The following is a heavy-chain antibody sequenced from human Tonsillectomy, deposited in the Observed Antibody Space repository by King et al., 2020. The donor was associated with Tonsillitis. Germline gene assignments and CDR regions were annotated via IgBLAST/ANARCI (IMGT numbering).Heavy chain of an antibody. CDR1: GFTFGAYA. J-gene: IGHJ4*02. CDR2: TSGDGGSK. V-gene: IGHV3-43*02. Sequence: VQLVESGGGVVQPGGSRRLSCADSGFTFGAYAMHCVLQAPWEGLEWVSLTSGDGGSKNYADSVKGRFTISSANSKNSLFLQMNNRRSEDTALYYCAKDWGSGWYFFGYWGQGTLVTVSS. D-gene: IGHD6-19*01. CDR3: AKDWGSGWYFFGY.